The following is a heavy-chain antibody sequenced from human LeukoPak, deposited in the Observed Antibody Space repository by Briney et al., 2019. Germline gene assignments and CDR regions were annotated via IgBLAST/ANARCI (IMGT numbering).Heavy chain of an antibody. Sequence: PGGSLRLSCTASGFTFSSYAMSWVRQAPGKGLEWVSAISGSGGSTYYADSVKGRFTISRDNSKNTLYLQMNSLRAEDTAVYYCAPGLRFLERKDYWGQGTLVTVSS. V-gene: IGHV3-23*01. CDR1: GFTFSSYA. CDR2: ISGSGGST. CDR3: APGLRFLERKDY. D-gene: IGHD3-3*01. J-gene: IGHJ4*02.